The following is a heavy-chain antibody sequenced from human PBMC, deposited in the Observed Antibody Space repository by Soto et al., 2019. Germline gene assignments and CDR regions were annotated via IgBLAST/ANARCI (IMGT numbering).Heavy chain of an antibody. D-gene: IGHD5-12*01. J-gene: IGHJ6*03. CDR3: AREDIVEYYYYMDV. CDR2: ISSSSSYI. Sequence: GGSLRLSCAASGFTFSSYSMNWVRQAPGKGLEWVSSISSSSSYIYYADSVKGRFTISRDNAKNSLYLQMNSLRAEDTAVYYCAREDIVEYYYYMDVWGKGTTVTVSS. CDR1: GFTFSSYS. V-gene: IGHV3-21*01.